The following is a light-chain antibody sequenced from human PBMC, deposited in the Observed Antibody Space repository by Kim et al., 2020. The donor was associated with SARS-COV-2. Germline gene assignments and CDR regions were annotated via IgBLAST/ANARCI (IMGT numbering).Light chain of an antibody. CDR1: KLGDKY. CDR2: QDS. J-gene: IGLJ1*01. Sequence: SVSPGQTASITCSGDKLGDKYACWYQQKPGQSPVLVIYQDSKRPSGIPERFSGSNSGTTATLTISGTQAMDEADYYCQAWDSSTGVFGTGTKVTVL. V-gene: IGLV3-1*01. CDR3: QAWDSSTGV.